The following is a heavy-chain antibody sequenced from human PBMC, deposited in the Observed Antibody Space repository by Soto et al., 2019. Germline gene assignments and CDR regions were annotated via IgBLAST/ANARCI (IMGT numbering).Heavy chain of an antibody. J-gene: IGHJ6*03. CDR1: GGSISSYY. V-gene: IGHV4-59*01. CDR3: ARADCSGGSCYGRYYYYYIDV. D-gene: IGHD2-15*01. Sequence: QVQLQESGPGLVKPSETLSLTCTVSGGSISSYYWSWIRQPPGKGLEWIGYIYYSGSTNYNPSLKSRGTISVDPSKNQFSLKLSSVTAADTAVYYCARADCSGGSCYGRYYYYYIDVWGKGTTVTVSS. CDR2: IYYSGST.